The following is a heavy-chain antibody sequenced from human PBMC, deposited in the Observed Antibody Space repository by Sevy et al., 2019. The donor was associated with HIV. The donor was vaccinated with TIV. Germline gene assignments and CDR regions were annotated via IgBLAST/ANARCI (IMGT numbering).Heavy chain of an antibody. Sequence: GGSLRLSCAASGFSFSTYWMHWVRRAPGKGLEWVASIKQDESEKYYVASVKGRFTISRDNAKNSVYLEMNSLRPEDTATYYCAKGNSGSFDYWGQGTLVTVSS. CDR3: AKGNSGSFDY. CDR1: GFSFSTYW. J-gene: IGHJ4*02. D-gene: IGHD3-22*01. V-gene: IGHV3-7*01. CDR2: IKQDESEK.